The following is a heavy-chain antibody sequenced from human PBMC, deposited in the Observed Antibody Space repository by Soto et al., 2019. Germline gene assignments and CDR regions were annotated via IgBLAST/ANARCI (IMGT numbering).Heavy chain of an antibody. J-gene: IGHJ4*02. Sequence: PGGSLRLSCAASGFTFSDYYMSWIRQAPGKGLEWVSYISSSGSTIYYADSVKGRFTMSRDNAKNSLYLQMNSLRADDTAVYYCARGPGLGLIGYSSGWYDYWGQGTLVTVSS. CDR1: GFTFSDYY. CDR3: ARGPGLGLIGYSSGWYDY. D-gene: IGHD6-19*01. V-gene: IGHV3-11*01. CDR2: ISSSGSTI.